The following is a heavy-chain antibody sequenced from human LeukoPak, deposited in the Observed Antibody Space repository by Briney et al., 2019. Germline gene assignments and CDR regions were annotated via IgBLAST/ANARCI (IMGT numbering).Heavy chain of an antibody. D-gene: IGHD5-24*01. CDR3: VSWAGGNSEMGSFDN. CDR2: ISRRSGAT. CDR1: GYIFSDYY. J-gene: IGHJ4*02. V-gene: IGHV1-2*02. Sequence: GASVKVSYKASGYIFSDYYMHWVRQAPGRGFEWMGWISRRSGATKIAEKFQGRVTLTRDTSISTAYVELTNLASDDTAVYYCVSWAGGNSEMGSFDNWGEGAPVIVSS.